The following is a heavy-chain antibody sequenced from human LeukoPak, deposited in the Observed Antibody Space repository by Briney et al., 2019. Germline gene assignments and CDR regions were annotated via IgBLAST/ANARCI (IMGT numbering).Heavy chain of an antibody. V-gene: IGHV1-18*01. D-gene: IGHD3-22*01. CDR1: GYTFTSYG. CDR3: AREAVVVPAATYYYDSSGFPY. CDR2: ISAYNGNT. Sequence: ASVKVSCKASGYTFTSYGISWVRQAPGQGLEWMGWISAYNGNTNYAQKLQGRVTMTTDTSTSTAYMELRSLRSDDTAVYYCAREAVVVPAATYYYDSSGFPYWGQGTLVTVSS. J-gene: IGHJ4*02.